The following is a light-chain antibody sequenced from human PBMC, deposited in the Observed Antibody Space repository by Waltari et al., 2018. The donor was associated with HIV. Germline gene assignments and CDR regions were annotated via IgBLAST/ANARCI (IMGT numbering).Light chain of an antibody. CDR1: SSDVGNYNY. CDR3: CSYAGSSRNV. V-gene: IGLV2-23*02. CDR2: DVS. Sequence: QSALTQPASVSGSPGQSSTISCTGTSSDVGNYNYISWYQQCPGKAPKLMIYDVSKRPSGVSNRFSGSKSGHTASLIISALQAEDEADYYCCSYAGSSRNVFGTGTKVTVL. J-gene: IGLJ1*01.